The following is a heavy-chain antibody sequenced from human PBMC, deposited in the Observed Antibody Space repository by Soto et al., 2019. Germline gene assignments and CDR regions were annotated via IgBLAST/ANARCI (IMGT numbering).Heavy chain of an antibody. D-gene: IGHD4-17*01. CDR2: ISWNSGSI. J-gene: IGHJ4*02. Sequence: EVQLVESGGGLVQPGRSLRLSCAASGFTFDDYAMHWVRQAPGKGLEWVSGISWNSGSIGYADSVKGRFTISRDNAKNSLYLQMNSLRAEDTALYYCAKGHDYGEESYYFDYWGQGTLVTVSS. CDR1: GFTFDDYA. CDR3: AKGHDYGEESYYFDY. V-gene: IGHV3-9*01.